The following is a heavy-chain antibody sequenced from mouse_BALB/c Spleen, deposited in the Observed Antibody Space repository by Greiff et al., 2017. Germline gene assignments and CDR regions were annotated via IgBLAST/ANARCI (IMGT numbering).Heavy chain of an antibody. CDR2: IYPGNVNT. D-gene: IGHD2-3*01. CDR1: GYTFTSYY. Sequence: QVQLKQSGPELVKPGASVRISCKASGYTFTSYYIHWVKQRPGQGLEWIGWIYPGNVNTKYNEKFKGKATLTADKSSSTAYMQLSSLTSEDSAVYFCARGEEWLLQAWFAYWGQGTLVTVSA. J-gene: IGHJ3*01. CDR3: ARGEEWLLQAWFAY. V-gene: IGHV1S56*01.